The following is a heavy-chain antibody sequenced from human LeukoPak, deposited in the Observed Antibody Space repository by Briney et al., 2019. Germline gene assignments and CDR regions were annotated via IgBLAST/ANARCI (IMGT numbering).Heavy chain of an antibody. CDR1: GFTFSSYS. Sequence: PGGSLRLSCAASGFTFSSYSMNWVRQAPGKGLEWVSSISSSSSYIYYADSVKGRFTISRDNAKNSLYLQMNSLRAEDTAVYYCAREYSSSWYNWFDPWGQGTLVTVSP. CDR2: ISSSSSYI. V-gene: IGHV3-21*01. D-gene: IGHD6-13*01. J-gene: IGHJ5*02. CDR3: AREYSSSWYNWFDP.